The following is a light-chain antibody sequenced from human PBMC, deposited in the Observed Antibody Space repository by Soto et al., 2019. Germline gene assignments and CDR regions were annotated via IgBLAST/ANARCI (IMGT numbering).Light chain of an antibody. CDR2: GAS. Sequence: EIVLTQSPGTLSLSPGERATLSCRASQSVGSSYLAWYQQTPGQAPRLLIYGASSRATGIPDRFSGSGSGTDFTLTISRLEPEDFAVYYCQQYGSSPRTFGQGTKVEIK. V-gene: IGKV3-20*01. CDR1: QSVGSSY. CDR3: QQYGSSPRT. J-gene: IGKJ1*01.